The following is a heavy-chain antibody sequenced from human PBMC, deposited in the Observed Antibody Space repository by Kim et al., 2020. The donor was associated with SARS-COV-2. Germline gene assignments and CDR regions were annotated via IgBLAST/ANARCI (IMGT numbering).Heavy chain of an antibody. V-gene: IGHV3-15*01. J-gene: IGHJ4*02. Sequence: GRFTISRDDSKHTLYLQMNSLKTEDTAVYYCTTGLVSYYDSSGYRTPFDYWGQGTLVTVSS. D-gene: IGHD3-22*01. CDR3: TTGLVSYYDSSGYRTPFDY.